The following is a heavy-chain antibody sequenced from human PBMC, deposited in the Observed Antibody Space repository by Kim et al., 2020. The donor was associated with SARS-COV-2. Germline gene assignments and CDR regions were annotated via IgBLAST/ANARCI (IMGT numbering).Heavy chain of an antibody. CDR3: ARAGGGMDV. V-gene: IGHV1-46*01. CDR2: GRT. J-gene: IGHJ6*02. Sequence: GRTSYAQKFQGRVTRTRDTSTSTVYMGLSSLRSEDTAVYYCARAGGGMDVWGQGTTVTVSS.